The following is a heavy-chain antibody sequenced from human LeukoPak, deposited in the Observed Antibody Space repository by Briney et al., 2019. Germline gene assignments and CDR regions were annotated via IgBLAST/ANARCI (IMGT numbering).Heavy chain of an antibody. CDR2: IYHSGST. CDR3: ARASGSYYSGDDY. CDR1: GYSISSGYF. D-gene: IGHD1-26*01. J-gene: IGHJ4*02. V-gene: IGHV4-38-2*01. Sequence: SETLSLTCAVSGYSISSGYFWGWIRQPPGKGLEWIGSIYHSGSTYYNPSLKSRVTISVDTSKNQFPLKLSSVTAADTAVYYCARASGSYYSGDDYWGQGTLVTVSS.